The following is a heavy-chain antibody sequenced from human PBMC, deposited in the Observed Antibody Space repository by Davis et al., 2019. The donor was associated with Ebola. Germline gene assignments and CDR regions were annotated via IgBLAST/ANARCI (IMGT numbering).Heavy chain of an antibody. Sequence: SETLSLTCTVSMGSISAYYWTWIRQAPGKGLEWIAYIYATGSTSYSPSLKSRVIISVDTSKNQFSLRLTSVTAADTAVYYCARLNGYDLAFDYWGQGALVTVSS. CDR1: MGSISAYY. CDR2: IYATGST. CDR3: ARLNGYDLAFDY. J-gene: IGHJ4*02. D-gene: IGHD5-12*01. V-gene: IGHV4-4*09.